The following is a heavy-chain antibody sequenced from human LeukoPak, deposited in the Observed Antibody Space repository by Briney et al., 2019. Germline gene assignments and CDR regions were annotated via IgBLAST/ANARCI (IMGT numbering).Heavy chain of an antibody. CDR2: ISWNSGSI. V-gene: IGHV3-9*01. CDR1: GFTFSSYG. D-gene: IGHD3-22*01. CDR3: AKDMSEDYYDSSGYSD. Sequence: GGSLRLSCAASGFTFSSYGMHWVRQAPGKGLEWVSGISWNSGSIGYADSVKGRFTISRDNAKNSLYLQMNSLRAEDTALYYCAKDMSEDYYDSSGYSDWGQGTLVTVSS. J-gene: IGHJ4*02.